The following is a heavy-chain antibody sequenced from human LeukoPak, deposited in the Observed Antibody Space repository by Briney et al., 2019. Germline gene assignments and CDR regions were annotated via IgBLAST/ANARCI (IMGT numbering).Heavy chain of an antibody. Sequence: ASEKVSCKASGYTFTDYYIHWVRQAPGQGLEWMGRINPNSGDTSFAQKFRGRVTMTRDTSVSTAYMELGRLTSGDSAIYYCARDSRVAGDYWGQGTLVTVSS. CDR1: GYTFTDYY. CDR3: ARDSRVAGDY. V-gene: IGHV1-2*06. J-gene: IGHJ4*02. CDR2: INPNSGDT. D-gene: IGHD2-15*01.